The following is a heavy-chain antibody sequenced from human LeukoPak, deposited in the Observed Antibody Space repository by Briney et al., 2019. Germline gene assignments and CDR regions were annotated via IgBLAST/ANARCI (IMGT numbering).Heavy chain of an antibody. CDR1: GFTFSNYW. CDR3: ARGRPHGNDY. CDR2: VKQDGSEK. J-gene: IGHJ4*02. V-gene: IGHV3-7*01. D-gene: IGHD4-23*01. Sequence: GGSLRLSCAASGFTFSNYWMNWVRQAPGKGLEWVANVKQDGSEKYYVASVKGRFSISRDNAKNTLYLQMNSLRVEDTAVYYCARGRPHGNDYWGQGTLVTVSS.